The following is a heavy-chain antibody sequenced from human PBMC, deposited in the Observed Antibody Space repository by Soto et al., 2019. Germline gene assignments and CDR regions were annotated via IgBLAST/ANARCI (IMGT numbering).Heavy chain of an antibody. CDR3: VKDLYRSATMPCLDH. D-gene: IGHD1-1*01. V-gene: IGHV3-23*01. J-gene: IGHJ4*02. CDR2: ISDSGDA. CDR1: GFTFNTYG. Sequence: PGGTLRLSCEASGFTFNTYGMSWVRQAPGKGLEWVAGISDSGDAYYADSMEGRFAISRDNSKNTVSLQMTSLTADDTALYDCVKDLYRSATMPCLDHWGQGTLVTVSS.